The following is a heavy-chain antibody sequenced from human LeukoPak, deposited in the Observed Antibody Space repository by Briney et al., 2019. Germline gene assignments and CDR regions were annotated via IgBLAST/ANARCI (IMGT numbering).Heavy chain of an antibody. J-gene: IGHJ4*02. Sequence: GGSMRLSCAAYGFTLSSYAMHWVRQAPGKGLEWVAVISYDGSNKYYADSVKGRFTISRDNSKNTLYLQMNSLRAEDTAVYYCARGRITGTTDYWGQGTLVTVSS. CDR3: ARGRITGTTDY. CDR2: ISYDGSNK. D-gene: IGHD1-7*01. V-gene: IGHV3-30*01. CDR1: GFTLSSYA.